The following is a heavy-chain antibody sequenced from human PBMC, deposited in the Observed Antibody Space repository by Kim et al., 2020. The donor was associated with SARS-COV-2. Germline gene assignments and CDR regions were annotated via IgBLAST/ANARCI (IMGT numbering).Heavy chain of an antibody. V-gene: IGHV4-59*08. Sequence: SETLSLTCTVSGGSISSYYWSWIRQPPGKGLEWIGYIYYSGSTNYNPSLKSRVTISVDTSKNQFSLKLSSGTAADTAVYYCARRLGYYYDSSGYDTWGQGTLVNVSS. J-gene: IGHJ5*02. D-gene: IGHD3-22*01. CDR1: GGSISSYY. CDR3: ARRLGYYYDSSGYDT. CDR2: IYYSGST.